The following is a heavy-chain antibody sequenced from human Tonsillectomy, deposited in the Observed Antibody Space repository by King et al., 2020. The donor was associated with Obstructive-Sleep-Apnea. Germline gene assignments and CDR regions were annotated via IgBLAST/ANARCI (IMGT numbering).Heavy chain of an antibody. D-gene: IGHD2-15*01. J-gene: IGHJ4*02. Sequence: QLVQSGGGLVKPGGSLRLSCAASGFTLSDYYMTWIRQAPGKGLEWVSHVSSSGNTIYYTDSVKGRFTISRANAKNSLYLQMNSLRVEDTAVYYCARVGDCSGGSCFPYYFDYWGQGTLVTVSS. V-gene: IGHV3-11*01. CDR1: GFTLSDYY. CDR3: ARVGDCSGGSCFPYYFDY. CDR2: VSSSGNTI.